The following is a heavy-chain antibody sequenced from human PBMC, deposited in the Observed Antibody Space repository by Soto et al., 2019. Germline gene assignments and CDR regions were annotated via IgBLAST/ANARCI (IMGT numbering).Heavy chain of an antibody. CDR3: VHRLDVPGLAFDP. V-gene: IGHV2-5*01. D-gene: IGHD3-10*02. Sequence: SGPTLVNPTQTLRLTCAFSGFSLSASGASVGWIRQPPGKALEWLAHIYWNDDKRYSPSLRSRLTISKDTSKNQVVLTFTNMDPADTGTYYCVHRLDVPGLAFDPWGQGTLVTV. CDR1: GFSLSASGAS. CDR2: IYWNDDK. J-gene: IGHJ5*02.